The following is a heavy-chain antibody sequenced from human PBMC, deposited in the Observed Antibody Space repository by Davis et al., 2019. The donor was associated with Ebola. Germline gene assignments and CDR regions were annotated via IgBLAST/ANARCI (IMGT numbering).Heavy chain of an antibody. D-gene: IGHD1-26*01. CDR3: ARDLRGSYQFDY. CDR1: GFTFSSYA. V-gene: IGHV3-33*08. J-gene: IGHJ4*02. Sequence: LKISCAASGFTFSSYAMHWVRQAPGKGLEWVAVIWYDGSNKYYADSVKGRFTISRDNSKNTLYLQMNSLRAEDTAVYYCARDLRGSYQFDYWGQGTLVTVSS. CDR2: IWYDGSNK.